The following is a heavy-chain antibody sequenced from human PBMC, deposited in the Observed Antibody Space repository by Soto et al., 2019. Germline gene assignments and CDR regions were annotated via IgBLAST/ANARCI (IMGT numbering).Heavy chain of an antibody. CDR2: IYYSGST. CDR3: AKGKDGYNDY. CDR1: GGSIRSYY. V-gene: IGHV4-59*08. Sequence: QVQLQESGPGLLKPSETLSHTCTVSGGSIRSYYWSWIRQPPGKGLEWIGYIYYSGSTNYNPSLKSRVTISVDTSKNQFSLKLSSVTAADTAVYYCAKGKDGYNDYWGQGTLVTVSS. J-gene: IGHJ4*02. D-gene: IGHD5-12*01.